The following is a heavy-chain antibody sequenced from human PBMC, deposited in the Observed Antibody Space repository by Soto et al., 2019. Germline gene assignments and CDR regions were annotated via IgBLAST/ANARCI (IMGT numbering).Heavy chain of an antibody. Sequence: SETLSLTCAVSGGSISSGGYSWSWIRQPPGKGLEWIGYIYHSGSTYYNPSLKSRVTISVDRSKNQFSLKLSSVTAADTAVYYCASLIVGATTGYFDPWGRGTLVTVSS. D-gene: IGHD1-26*01. J-gene: IGHJ2*01. V-gene: IGHV4-30-2*01. CDR1: GGSISSGGYS. CDR2: IYHSGST. CDR3: ASLIVGATTGYFDP.